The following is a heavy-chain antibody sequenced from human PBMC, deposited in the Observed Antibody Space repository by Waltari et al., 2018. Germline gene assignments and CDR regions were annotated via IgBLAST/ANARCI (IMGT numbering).Heavy chain of an antibody. D-gene: IGHD6-19*01. V-gene: IGHV1-69*01. Sequence: QVQLVQSGAEVKKPGSSVKVSCKASGGTFSSYAISWVRQAPGQGLELMGGIIPILGAANYGQKFQGVVTITADESTSTAYMELSSLRSEDTAVYYCARGNSSFVWYYYGMDVWGQGTTVTVSS. J-gene: IGHJ6*02. CDR1: GGTFSSYA. CDR3: ARGNSSFVWYYYGMDV. CDR2: IIPILGAA.